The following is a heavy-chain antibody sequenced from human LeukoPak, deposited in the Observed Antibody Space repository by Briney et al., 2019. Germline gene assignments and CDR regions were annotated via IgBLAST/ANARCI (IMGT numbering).Heavy chain of an antibody. CDR3: ARLTVGATRGNWFDP. CDR1: GGSISSYY. CDR2: IYYSGNT. D-gene: IGHD1-26*01. J-gene: IGHJ5*02. Sequence: PSKTLSLTCTVSGGSISSYYWSWIRQPPGKGLEWIGYIYYSGNTNYNPSLKSRVTISVDTSKNQFSLKLSSVTAADTAVYYCARLTVGATRGNWFDPWGQGTLVTVSS. V-gene: IGHV4-59*08.